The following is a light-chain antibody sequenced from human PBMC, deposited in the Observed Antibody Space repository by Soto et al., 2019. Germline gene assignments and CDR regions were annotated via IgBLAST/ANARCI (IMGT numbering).Light chain of an antibody. CDR3: QQSDYFPVT. Sequence: DIQMTQSPSSVSASVGDKVTITCRASEDVKSRLAWYQQTPGKPPNLLIYHASSLQSGVPSRFSGSGSGTEFTLTISSLEPEDFATYYCQQSDYFPVTFGGGTKVDSK. V-gene: IGKV1-12*01. J-gene: IGKJ4*01. CDR2: HAS. CDR1: EDVKSR.